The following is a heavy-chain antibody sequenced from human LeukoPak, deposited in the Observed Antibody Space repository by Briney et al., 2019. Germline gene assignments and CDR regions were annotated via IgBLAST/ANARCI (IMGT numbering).Heavy chain of an antibody. D-gene: IGHD2-15*01. CDR2: ISGSGGST. V-gene: IGHV3-23*01. J-gene: IGHJ4*02. CDR3: AKDLGYCSGGSCYSRIPPDY. Sequence: GGSLRLSCAASGFTFSSYAISWVRQAPGKGLEWVSAISGSGGSTYYADSVKGRFTISRDNSKNTLYLQMNSLRAEDTAVYYCAKDLGYCSGGSCYSRIPPDYWGQGTLVTVSS. CDR1: GFTFSSYA.